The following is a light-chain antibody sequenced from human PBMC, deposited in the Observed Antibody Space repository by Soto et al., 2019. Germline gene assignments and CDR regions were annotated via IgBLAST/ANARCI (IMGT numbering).Light chain of an antibody. V-gene: IGLV2-23*01. CDR3: CSYTDGSSLL. J-gene: IGLJ3*02. CDR1: RNDIGTYNL. Sequence: ALTQPASVSESPGQSISISCGGGRNDIGTYNLVSWYQQHPGKAPKLIIYEGNKRPSGVSNRFSGSRSGNTASLTISGLQAKDEADYYCCSYTDGSSLLFGGGTQLTVL. CDR2: EGN.